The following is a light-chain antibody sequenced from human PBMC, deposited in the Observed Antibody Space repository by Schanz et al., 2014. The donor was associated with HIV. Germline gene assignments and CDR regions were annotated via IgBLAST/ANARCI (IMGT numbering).Light chain of an antibody. V-gene: IGLV2-14*03. CDR2: EVS. Sequence: QSALTQPASVSGSPGQSITISCTGTSSDVGGYNYVSWYQQHPGKAPKLMIYEVSNRPSGVSDRFSGSKSANTASLTISGLQADDEGDYYCSSYTATRTVTFGGGTKLTVL. CDR1: SSDVGGYNY. CDR3: SSYTATRTVT. J-gene: IGLJ2*01.